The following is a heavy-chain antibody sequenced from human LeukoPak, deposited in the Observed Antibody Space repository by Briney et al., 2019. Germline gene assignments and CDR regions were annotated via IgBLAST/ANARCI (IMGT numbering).Heavy chain of an antibody. D-gene: IGHD3-9*01. J-gene: IGHJ4*02. CDR2: IYTSGST. CDR1: GGSIYNYY. V-gene: IGHV4-4*07. CDR3: ARGITYYDILTGYYIPNNFDH. Sequence: SETLSLTCIVSGGSIYNYYWSWIRQPAGKGLEWIGRIYTSGSTDYSPSLKSRVTMSLDTSKNQFSLNLYSVTAADTALYYCARGITYYDILTGYYIPNNFDHWGQGTLVTVFS.